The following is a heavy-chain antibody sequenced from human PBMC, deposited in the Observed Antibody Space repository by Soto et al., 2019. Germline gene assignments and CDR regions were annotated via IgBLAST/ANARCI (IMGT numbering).Heavy chain of an antibody. D-gene: IGHD1-26*01. CDR1: GGTFSSYA. J-gene: IGHJ4*02. Sequence: GASVKVSCKASGGTFSSYAISWVRQAPGQGLEWMGGIIPIFGTANYAQKFQGRVTITADESTSTAYMELSSLRSEDTAVYYCAAHGSYPDFDYWGQGTLVTVSS. V-gene: IGHV1-69*13. CDR3: AAHGSYPDFDY. CDR2: IIPIFGTA.